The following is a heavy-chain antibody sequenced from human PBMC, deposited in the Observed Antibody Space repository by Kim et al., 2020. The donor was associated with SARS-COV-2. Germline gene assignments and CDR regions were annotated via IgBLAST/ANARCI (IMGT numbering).Heavy chain of an antibody. Sequence: SETLSLTCTVSGGSISSYYWSWIRQPPGKGLEWIGYIYYSGSTNYNPSLKSRVTISVDTSKNQFSLKLSSVTAADTAVYYCARQGFWSGYRWFDPWGQGTLVTVSS. CDR3: ARQGFWSGYRWFDP. CDR1: GGSISSYY. V-gene: IGHV4-59*08. CDR2: IYYSGST. J-gene: IGHJ5*02. D-gene: IGHD3-3*01.